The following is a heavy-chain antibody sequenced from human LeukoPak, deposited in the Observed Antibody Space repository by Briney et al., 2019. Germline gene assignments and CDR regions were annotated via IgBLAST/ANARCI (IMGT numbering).Heavy chain of an antibody. Sequence: GGSLRLACAASGFSFSSYAMFWVRQAPGKGLEWVTIISRDGSDTFYADSVRGRFTISRDNSKNMLYLQLNSLTTEDTALYYCARDSGYEMGYYYGMDVWGQGTTVTVSS. CDR3: ARDSGYEMGYYYGMDV. V-gene: IGHV3-30-3*01. D-gene: IGHD5-12*01. J-gene: IGHJ6*02. CDR2: ISRDGSDT. CDR1: GFSFSSYA.